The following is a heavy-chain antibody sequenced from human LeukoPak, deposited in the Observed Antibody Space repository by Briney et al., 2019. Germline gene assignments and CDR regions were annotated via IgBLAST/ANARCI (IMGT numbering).Heavy chain of an antibody. CDR3: GKNPLAGTTVYYYYMDV. D-gene: IGHD1-7*01. J-gene: IGHJ6*03. Sequence: PSETLSLTCTVSGGSISSGGYYWSWIRQPPGKGLEWIGYIYHSGSTYYNPSLKRRVTISVDTSKNQFSLKLSSVTAADAAEYYCGKNPLAGTTVYYYYMDVWGKGTTVTVSS. V-gene: IGHV4-30-2*05. CDR1: GGSISSGGYY. CDR2: IYHSGST.